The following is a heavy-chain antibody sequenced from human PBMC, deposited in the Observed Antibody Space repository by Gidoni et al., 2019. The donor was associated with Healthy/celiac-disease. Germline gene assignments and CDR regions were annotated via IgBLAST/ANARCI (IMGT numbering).Heavy chain of an antibody. CDR3: ARALGGDYPGSGYYFDY. Sequence: EVQLVESGGGWVQPGGSRRLSCAAAGVTFSSYRMSWVRQAPGKGLECVGNIKQDGSEKYYVDSVQVRFTISRDNAKNSLYLQMNSLRAEDTAVYSCARALGGDYPGSGYYFDYWGQGTLVTVSS. D-gene: IGHD2-21*02. J-gene: IGHJ4*02. CDR2: IKQDGSEK. V-gene: IGHV3-7*01. CDR1: GVTFSSYR.